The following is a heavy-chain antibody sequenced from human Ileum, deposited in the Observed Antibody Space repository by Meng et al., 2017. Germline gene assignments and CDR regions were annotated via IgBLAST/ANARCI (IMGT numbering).Heavy chain of an antibody. D-gene: IGHD1-1*01. J-gene: IGHJ4*02. Sequence: AQLVGAWAGLVSTGGALRLSCVGSRSIFDTYDMTWVRQAPGKGLDWVSSMGLSHSRGSYADSVKGRFTISRDNAKSSLYLQMNSLRAEDTAIYYCASDPNWSTNWGQGTLVTVSS. V-gene: IGHV3-21*02. CDR1: RSIFDTYD. CDR2: MGLSHSRG. CDR3: ASDPNWSTN.